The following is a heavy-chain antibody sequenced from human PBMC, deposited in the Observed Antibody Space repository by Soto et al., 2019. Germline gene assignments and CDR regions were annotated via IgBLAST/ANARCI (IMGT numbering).Heavy chain of an antibody. D-gene: IGHD6-6*01. CDR2: ISYDGSNK. CDR1: GFTFSSYG. Sequence: GGSLRLSCAASGFTFSSYGMHWVRQAPGKGLEWVAVISYDGSNKYHADSVKGRFTISRDNSKNTLYLQMNSLRAEDTAVYYCAKESSSSSFYYYYGMDVWGQGTTVTVS. J-gene: IGHJ6*02. V-gene: IGHV3-30*18. CDR3: AKESSSSSFYYYYGMDV.